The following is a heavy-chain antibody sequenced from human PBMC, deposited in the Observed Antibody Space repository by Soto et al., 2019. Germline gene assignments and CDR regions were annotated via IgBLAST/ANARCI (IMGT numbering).Heavy chain of an antibody. Sequence: GVLRLSCAASGFTFSDYYMSWIRQAPGKGLEWVSYISSSSSYTNYADSVKGRFTISRDNAKNSLYLQMNSLGAEDTAVYYCARDHYGPGWFDPWGQGTLVTVSS. CDR3: ARDHYGPGWFDP. D-gene: IGHD3-10*01. V-gene: IGHV3-11*05. J-gene: IGHJ5*02. CDR1: GFTFSDYY. CDR2: ISSSSSYT.